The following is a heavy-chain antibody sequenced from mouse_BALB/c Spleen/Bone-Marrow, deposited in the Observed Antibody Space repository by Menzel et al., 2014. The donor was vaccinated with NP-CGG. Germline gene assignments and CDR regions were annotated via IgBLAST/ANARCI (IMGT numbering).Heavy chain of an antibody. CDR3: AREGRLFYDAMDY. V-gene: IGHV5-6-3*01. Sequence: VKLVESGGGLVQPGASLTLSCAASGFTFGSSGMSWVRQTPDKRLELVATVKGNGGRTYYPDRVNGRFTISRDNAKNTLGLQMSSLKSEDTAMYYCAREGRLFYDAMDYWGQGTSVTVSS. CDR1: GFTFGSSG. J-gene: IGHJ4*01. CDR2: VKGNGGRT.